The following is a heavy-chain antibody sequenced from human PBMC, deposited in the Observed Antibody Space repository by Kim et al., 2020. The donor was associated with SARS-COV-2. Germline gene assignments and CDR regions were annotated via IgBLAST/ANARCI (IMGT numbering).Heavy chain of an antibody. CDR2: IWYDGSNK. D-gene: IGHD1-26*01. J-gene: IGHJ4*02. CDR1: GFTFSSYG. V-gene: IGHV3-33*06. Sequence: GGSLRLSCVASGFTFSSYGMHWVRQTPGKGLEWVAVIWYDGSNKFYADSVKGRFTISRDNSNNTLYLQLNSLRAEDTAFYYCAKDHRVGAGNYFDYWGQGTLVTVSS. CDR3: AKDHRVGAGNYFDY.